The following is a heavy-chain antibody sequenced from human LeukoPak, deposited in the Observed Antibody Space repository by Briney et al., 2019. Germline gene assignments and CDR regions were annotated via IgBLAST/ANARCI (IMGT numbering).Heavy chain of an antibody. Sequence: PGGSLRLSCAASGFTFSSYSMNWFRQAPGKGLEWVSYISSSSSTIYYADSVKGRFTISRDNAKNSLYLQMNSLRAEDTAVYYCARESSGWYWYMDVWGKGTTVTVSS. D-gene: IGHD6-19*01. J-gene: IGHJ6*03. CDR2: ISSSSSTI. CDR1: GFTFSSYS. V-gene: IGHV3-48*01. CDR3: ARESSGWYWYMDV.